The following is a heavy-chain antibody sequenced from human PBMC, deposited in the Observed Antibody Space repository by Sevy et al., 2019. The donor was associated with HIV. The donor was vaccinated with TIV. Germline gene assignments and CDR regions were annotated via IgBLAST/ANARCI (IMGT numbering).Heavy chain of an antibody. Sequence: GGSLRLSCAASGFTFTYAWMTWVRQAPGKGLEWLGRIKSKADGGTIDYAAPVKGRFTISRDDSKNTLYRQMNSLKTEDTGVYYCSTDPIILLLVTDGMDVWGRGTTVTVSS. V-gene: IGHV3-15*01. D-gene: IGHD2-8*02. CDR2: IKSKADGGTI. CDR1: GFTFTYAW. J-gene: IGHJ6*02. CDR3: STDPIILLLVTDGMDV.